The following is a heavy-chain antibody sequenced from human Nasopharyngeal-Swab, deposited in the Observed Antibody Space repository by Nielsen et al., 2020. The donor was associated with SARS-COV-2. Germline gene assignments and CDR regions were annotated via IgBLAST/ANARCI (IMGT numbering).Heavy chain of an antibody. V-gene: IGHV3-30*04. CDR2: VSYDASIK. CDR3: AKDSEVAAIPDY. CDR1: GFIFSASA. J-gene: IGHJ4*02. Sequence: GESLKISCAASGFIFSASAIHWVRQASGKGLEWVAFVSYDASIKYHADSVKGRFTISRDNSKNTLYLQMNSLRAEDTAVYYCAKDSEVAAIPDYWGQGTLVTVSS. D-gene: IGHD2-21*02.